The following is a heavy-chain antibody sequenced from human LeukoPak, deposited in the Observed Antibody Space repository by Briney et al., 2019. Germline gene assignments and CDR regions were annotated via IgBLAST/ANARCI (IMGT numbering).Heavy chain of an antibody. D-gene: IGHD4-17*01. V-gene: IGHV1-24*01. CDR2: FDPEDGET. CDR1: GYTLTELS. CDR3: ATRFYGDYDTDAFDI. Sequence: ASVKVSCKVSGYTLTELSMHWVRQAPGKGLEWMGGFDPEDGETIYAQKFQGRVTMTEDTSTDTAYMELSSLRSEDTAVYYCATRFYGDYDTDAFDIWGQGTMVTVSS. J-gene: IGHJ3*02.